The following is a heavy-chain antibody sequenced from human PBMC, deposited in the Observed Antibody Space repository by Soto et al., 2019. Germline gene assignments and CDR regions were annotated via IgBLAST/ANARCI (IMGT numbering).Heavy chain of an antibody. CDR2: MNPSSGYT. V-gene: IGHV1-8*02. J-gene: IGHJ4*02. Sequence: GASVKVSCKASGYTFTGYYMHWVRQATGQGLEWLGWMNPSSGYTGYAQKFQGRVTMTGDTSISTAYMELSSLTSADTAVYYCARFVRHQLPTIDYWGQGALVTVSS. CDR1: GYTFTGYY. D-gene: IGHD1-26*01. CDR3: ARFVRHQLPTIDY.